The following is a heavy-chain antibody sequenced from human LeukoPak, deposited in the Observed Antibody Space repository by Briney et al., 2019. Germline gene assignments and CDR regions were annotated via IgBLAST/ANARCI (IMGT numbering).Heavy chain of an antibody. J-gene: IGHJ4*02. Sequence: SGGSLRLSCAASGFTFSSYAMSWVRQAPGKGLEWVSGISGSGGSTYYADSVKGRFTISRDNSKNTLYLQMNSLRPDDTAVYYCAKIPSAVPGRGFDYWGQGTLVVVSS. CDR1: GFTFSSYA. V-gene: IGHV3-23*01. CDR3: AKIPSAVPGRGFDY. D-gene: IGHD6-19*01. CDR2: ISGSGGST.